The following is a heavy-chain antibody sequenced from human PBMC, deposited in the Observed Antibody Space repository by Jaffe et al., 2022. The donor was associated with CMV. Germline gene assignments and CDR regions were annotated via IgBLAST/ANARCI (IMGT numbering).Heavy chain of an antibody. CDR2: IDSSGSHM. J-gene: IGHJ4*02. Sequence: EVQLVESGGGLVKPGGSLRLSCAASGFIFSNYNMNWVRQAPGKGLEWVSSIDSSGSHMYYANSVKGRFTISRDNAKNSLYLQMNGLTAEDTAVYYCAQKLGNSGWNYWGQGTLVTVSS. V-gene: IGHV3-21*01. D-gene: IGHD6-19*01. CDR1: GFIFSNYN. CDR3: AQKLGNSGWNY.